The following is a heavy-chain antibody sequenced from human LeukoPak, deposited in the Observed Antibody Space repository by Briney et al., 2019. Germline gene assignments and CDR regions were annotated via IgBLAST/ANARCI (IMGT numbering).Heavy chain of an antibody. Sequence: PTGGSLRLSCAASGFTFSSYEMNWVRQAPGKGLEWVSAISGSGGSTYYADSVKGRFTISRDNSKNTLYLQMNSLRAEDTAVYYCAKDVGGGSGSYMFDYWGQGTLVTVSS. CDR2: ISGSGGST. V-gene: IGHV3-23*01. CDR1: GFTFSSYE. J-gene: IGHJ4*02. D-gene: IGHD3-10*01. CDR3: AKDVGGGSGSYMFDY.